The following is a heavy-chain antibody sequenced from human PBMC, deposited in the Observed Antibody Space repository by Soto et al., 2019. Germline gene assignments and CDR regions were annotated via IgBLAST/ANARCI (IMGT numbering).Heavy chain of an antibody. CDR3: ARDSSEYYYGMDV. J-gene: IGHJ6*02. D-gene: IGHD3-3*01. CDR2: INPNSGGT. Sequence: ASVKVSCKASGYTFTGYYMHWVRQAPGQGLEWMGWINPNSGGTNYAQKFQGWVTMTRDTSISTAYMELSRLRSDDTAVYYCARDSSEYYYGMDVWGQGTRVTFSS. CDR1: GYTFTGYY. V-gene: IGHV1-2*04.